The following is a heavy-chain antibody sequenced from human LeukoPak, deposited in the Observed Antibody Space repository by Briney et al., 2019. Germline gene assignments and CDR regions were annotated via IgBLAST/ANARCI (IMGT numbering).Heavy chain of an antibody. J-gene: IGHJ4*02. V-gene: IGHV4-4*02. CDR3: ARHDSSGYYFDY. Sequence: PSETLSLTCAVSGGSISSSNWWSWVRQPPGKGLEWIGEIYHSGSTNHNPSLKSRVTISVDKSKNQFSLKLSSVTAADTAVYYCARHDSSGYYFDYWGQGTLVTVSS. CDR1: GGSISSSNW. D-gene: IGHD3-22*01. CDR2: IYHSGST.